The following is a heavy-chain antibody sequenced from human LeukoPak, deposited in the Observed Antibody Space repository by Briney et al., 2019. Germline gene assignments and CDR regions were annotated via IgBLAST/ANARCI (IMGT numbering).Heavy chain of an antibody. CDR1: GFTFSSYS. D-gene: IGHD5-12*01. CDR2: ISSSSSYI. Sequence: GGSLRLSCAASGFTFSSYSMNWVRQAPGKGLEWVSSISSSSSYIYYADSVKGRFTISRDNAKNSLYLQMNSLRAEDTAVYYCARDSVATSPLYYYYGMDVWGQGTTVTVSS. V-gene: IGHV3-21*01. CDR3: ARDSVATSPLYYYYGMDV. J-gene: IGHJ6*02.